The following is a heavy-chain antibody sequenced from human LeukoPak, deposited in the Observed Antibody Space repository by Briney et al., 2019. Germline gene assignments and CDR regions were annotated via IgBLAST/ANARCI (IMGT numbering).Heavy chain of an antibody. D-gene: IGHD1-20*01. CDR3: ARRSITGTSYYYMDV. CDR2: ISSSSSTI. V-gene: IGHV3-48*01. Sequence: PGGSLRLSCAASGFTFSSYSMNWVRQAPGKGLEWVSYISSSSSTIYYADSVKGRFTISRDNAKNSLYLQMNSLRAEDTAVYYCARRSITGTSYYYMDVWGKGTTVTVSS. CDR1: GFTFSSYS. J-gene: IGHJ6*03.